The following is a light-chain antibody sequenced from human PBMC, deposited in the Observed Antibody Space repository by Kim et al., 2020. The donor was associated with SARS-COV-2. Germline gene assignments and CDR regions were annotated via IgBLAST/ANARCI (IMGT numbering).Light chain of an antibody. J-gene: IGKJ4*01. CDR3: QQRNSWPIT. CDR2: DAS. Sequence: EIVLTQSPATLSLSPGERATLSCRASQSVSIYLAWYRQKPGQAPRLLIYDASNRATGIPARFSGSGSGTDFTLTISSLEPEDFAVYYCQQRNSWPITFGGGTKLEI. V-gene: IGKV3-11*01. CDR1: QSVSIY.